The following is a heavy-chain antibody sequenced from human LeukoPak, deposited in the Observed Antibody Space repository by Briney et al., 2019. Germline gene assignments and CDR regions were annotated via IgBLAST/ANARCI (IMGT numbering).Heavy chain of an antibody. CDR3: AKVVVTSWAFDI. CDR1: GFTFRNYD. D-gene: IGHD2-21*02. CDR2: FSGTGGNT. V-gene: IGHV3-23*01. J-gene: IGHJ3*02. Sequence: GGSLRLSCAASGFTFRNYDMTWVRQAPGKGLEWVSAFSGTGGNTYYADSVEGRFTISRDNSKNTLYLQMNSLRAEDTAVYYCAKVVVTSWAFDIWGQGTMVTASS.